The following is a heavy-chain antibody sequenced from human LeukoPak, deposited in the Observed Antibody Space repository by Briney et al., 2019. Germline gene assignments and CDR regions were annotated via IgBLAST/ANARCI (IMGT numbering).Heavy chain of an antibody. Sequence: ASVKVSCKASGYTFTSYDINWVRQATGQGLEWMGWMNPNSGNTGYAQKFQGRVTMTRNTSISTAYMELSSLRSEDTAVYYCASARSHKMYSSGGYGAFDIWGQGTMVTVSS. CDR1: GYTFTSYD. V-gene: IGHV1-8*01. J-gene: IGHJ3*02. CDR3: ASARSHKMYSSGGYGAFDI. D-gene: IGHD6-19*01. CDR2: MNPNSGNT.